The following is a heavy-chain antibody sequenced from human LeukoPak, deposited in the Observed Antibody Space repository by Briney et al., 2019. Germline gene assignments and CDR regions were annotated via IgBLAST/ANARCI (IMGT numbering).Heavy chain of an antibody. CDR1: GGSISSYY. CDR3: ARDSNSYEGHVWSDP. Sequence: SETLSLTCTVSGGSISSYYWSWIRQPPGKGLEWIGYIYYSGSTNYNPSLKSRVTISVDTSKNQFSLKLSSVTAADTAVYYCARDSNSYEGHVWSDPWGQGTLVTVSS. CDR2: IYYSGST. V-gene: IGHV4-59*01. D-gene: IGHD5-18*01. J-gene: IGHJ5*02.